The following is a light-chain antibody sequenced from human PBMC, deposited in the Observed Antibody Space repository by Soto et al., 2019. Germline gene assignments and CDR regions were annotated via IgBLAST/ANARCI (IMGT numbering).Light chain of an antibody. J-gene: IGLJ1*01. CDR2: DVS. V-gene: IGLV2-14*03. CDR3: SSYTSTNSLV. CDR1: SSDVGGYDY. Sequence: QSALTQPASVSGSPGQSITISCTGTSSDVGGYDYVSWYQQHPGKAPKLMVYDVSTRPSGISNRFSGSKSGNTASLTISGLRAEDEAEYYCSSYTSTNSLVFGTGTKLTVL.